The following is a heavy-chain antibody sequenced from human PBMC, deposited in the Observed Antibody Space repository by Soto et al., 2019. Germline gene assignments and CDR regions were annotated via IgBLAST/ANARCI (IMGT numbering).Heavy chain of an antibody. Sequence: EVQLVESEGGLVKPGGSLRLSCAASGFTFSSYSMNWVRQAPGKGLEWVSSISSSSSYIYYADSVKGRFTISRDNAKNSLYLQMNSLRAEDTAVYYCARVERAYCGGDCYDYWGQGTLVTVSS. D-gene: IGHD2-21*01. CDR3: ARVERAYCGGDCYDY. J-gene: IGHJ4*02. V-gene: IGHV3-21*01. CDR1: GFTFSSYS. CDR2: ISSSSSYI.